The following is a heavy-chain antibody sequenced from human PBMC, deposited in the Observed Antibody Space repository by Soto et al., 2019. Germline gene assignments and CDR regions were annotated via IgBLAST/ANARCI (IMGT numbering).Heavy chain of an antibody. D-gene: IGHD6-6*01. CDR2: IYPGDSDT. J-gene: IGHJ6*02. V-gene: IGHV5-51*01. CDR1: GYSFTSYW. Sequence: PGESLKISCKGSGYSFTSYWIGWVRQMPGKGLEWMGIIYPGDSDTRYSPSFQGQVTISADKSISTAYLQWSSLKASDTAMYYCAGSSIAARASYYYNGMDVWDQGTTVTVSS. CDR3: AGSSIAARASYYYNGMDV.